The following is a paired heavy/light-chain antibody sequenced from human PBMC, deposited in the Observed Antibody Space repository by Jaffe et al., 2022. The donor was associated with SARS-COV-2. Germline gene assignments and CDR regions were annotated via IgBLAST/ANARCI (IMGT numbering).Light chain of an antibody. CDR2: QDT. V-gene: IGLV3-1*01. CDR1: RLGDKY. Sequence: SYELTQPPAVSVSPGQTASITCSGDRLGDKYACWYQQKPGQSPVLVIYQDTKRPSGIPERFSGSNSGNTSTLTISGTQAMDEADYYCQAWDSSTAVFGGGTQLTVL. J-gene: IGLJ7*01. CDR3: QAWDSSTAV.
Heavy chain of an antibody. CDR3: ATWVVVDLCDRRLCEVRCTRTSCYWSIVY. Sequence: QVQLQQWGAGLLKPSETLSLTCAVYGGSFSAYYWIRQPPGKGLEWIGEINHSGSTNYNPALKSRVTILVDTSKNQFSLKLSSVTAADTAVYDCATWVVVDLCDRRLCEVRCTRTSCYWSIVYWGQGTLVTVSS. CDR2: INHSGST. D-gene: IGHD2-2*01. J-gene: IGHJ4*02. CDR1: GGSFSAYY. V-gene: IGHV4-34*01.